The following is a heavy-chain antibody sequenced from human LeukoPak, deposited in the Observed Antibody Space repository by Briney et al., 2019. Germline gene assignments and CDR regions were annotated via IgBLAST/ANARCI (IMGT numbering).Heavy chain of an antibody. J-gene: IGHJ6*02. V-gene: IGHV4-39*02. CDR2: IYYSGST. D-gene: IGHD4-23*01. Sequence: PSETLSLTCIVTGCSISSISSNNYHWGWIRQPPGKGLEWIGSIYYSGSTYYNPSLKSRVTISVDTSKNQFSLKLSSVTAADTALYYCAREMGVVTAHGIDIWGQGTTVTVSS. CDR1: GCSISSISSNNYH. CDR3: AREMGVVTAHGIDI.